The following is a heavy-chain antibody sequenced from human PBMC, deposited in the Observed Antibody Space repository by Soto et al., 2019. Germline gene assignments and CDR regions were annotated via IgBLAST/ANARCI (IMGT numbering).Heavy chain of an antibody. Sequence: SETLSLTCTVSGGSISYYYWSWIRQPPGKGLEWIGYVSYSGSTNYNPSLKSRVTISVDTSKNRFSLKLISVTAADTAVYYCARHYTSDPFDNWGQGTLVT. CDR3: ARHYTSDPFDN. CDR1: GGSISYYY. J-gene: IGHJ4*01. D-gene: IGHD3-3*01. V-gene: IGHV4-59*01. CDR2: VSYSGST.